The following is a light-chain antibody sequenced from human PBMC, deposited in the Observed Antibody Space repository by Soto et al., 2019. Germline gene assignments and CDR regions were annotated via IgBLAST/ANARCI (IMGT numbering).Light chain of an antibody. Sequence: EIVLTQSPATMSLSPGERATLSCRASQSVSSYLAWYQQKPGQAPGLLIYDTSNRATGIPARFSGSRSGTDFTLTISSLEPEDFALYYCQQRNNWPLTFGGGTKVEIK. V-gene: IGKV3-11*01. CDR1: QSVSSY. J-gene: IGKJ4*01. CDR2: DTS. CDR3: QQRNNWPLT.